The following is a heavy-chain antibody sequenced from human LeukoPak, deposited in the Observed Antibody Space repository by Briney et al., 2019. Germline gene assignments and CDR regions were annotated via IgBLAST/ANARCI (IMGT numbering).Heavy chain of an antibody. Sequence: QTGGSLRLSCAASGFTFSSYAMSWVRQAPGKGLEWVSAISGSGGNTYYADSVKGRFTISRDNSKNTLYLQMNSLRAEDTAVYYCAKGGCSSTSCYTDYYYYYYMDVWGKGTTVTVSS. D-gene: IGHD2-2*02. V-gene: IGHV3-23*01. CDR1: GFTFSSYA. CDR2: ISGSGGNT. CDR3: AKGGCSSTSCYTDYYYYYYMDV. J-gene: IGHJ6*03.